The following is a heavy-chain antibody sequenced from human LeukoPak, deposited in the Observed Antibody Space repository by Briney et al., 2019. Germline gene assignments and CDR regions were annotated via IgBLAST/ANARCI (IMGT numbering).Heavy chain of an antibody. CDR2: IYTSGST. CDR1: GGSISSGGYY. CDR3: ARDCQEGGSCYSFDY. D-gene: IGHD2-15*01. V-gene: IGHV4-61*02. Sequence: SETLSLTCTVSGGSISSGGYYWSWIRQPAGKGLEWIGRIYTSGSTNYNPSLKSRVTMSVDTSKNQFSLKLSSVTAADTAVYYCARDCQEGGSCYSFDYWGQGTLVTVSS. J-gene: IGHJ4*02.